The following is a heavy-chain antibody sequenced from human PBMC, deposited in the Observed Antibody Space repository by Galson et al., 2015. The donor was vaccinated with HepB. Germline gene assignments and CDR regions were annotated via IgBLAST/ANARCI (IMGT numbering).Heavy chain of an antibody. D-gene: IGHD6-13*01. CDR1: GFTVSSNY. Sequence: SLRLSCAASGFTVSSNYMSWVRQAPGKGLEWVSVIYSGGSTYYADSVKGRFTISRHNSKNTLYLQMNSLRAEDTAVYYCARGKAAAGTRRGAFDIWGQGTMVTVSS. CDR2: IYSGGST. J-gene: IGHJ3*02. V-gene: IGHV3-53*04. CDR3: ARGKAAAGTRRGAFDI.